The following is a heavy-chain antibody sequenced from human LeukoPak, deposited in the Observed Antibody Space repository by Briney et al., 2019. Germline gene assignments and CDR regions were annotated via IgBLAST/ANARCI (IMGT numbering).Heavy chain of an antibody. CDR3: ARVRGYCSSTSCYPSYNDY. CDR2: IYYSGST. CDR1: GGSISSYY. J-gene: IGHJ4*02. V-gene: IGHV4-59*12. Sequence: SETLSLTCTVSGGSISSYYWSWIRQPPGKGLEWIGYIYYSGSTNYNPSLKSRVTISVDTSKNQFSLKLSSVTAADTAVYYCARVRGYCSSTSCYPSYNDYWGQGTLVTVSS. D-gene: IGHD2-2*01.